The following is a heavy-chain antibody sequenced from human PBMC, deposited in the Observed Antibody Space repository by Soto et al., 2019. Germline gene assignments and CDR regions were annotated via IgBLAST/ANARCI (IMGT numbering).Heavy chain of an antibody. J-gene: IGHJ4*02. CDR2: IYASGGST. CDR3: FGGGFPDYGKEGRY. V-gene: IGHV1-46*01. D-gene: IGHD4-17*01. Sequence: QVQLMQSGAEVKKPGASVKVSCKASGYTFTSYNVHWVRQAPGQGLEWMGIIYASGGSTSYAQNFQGRLTVTRDTSTSTVYMELSSLRSDDTAVYYCFGGGFPDYGKEGRYWGQGTLVTVSS. CDR1: GYTFTSYN.